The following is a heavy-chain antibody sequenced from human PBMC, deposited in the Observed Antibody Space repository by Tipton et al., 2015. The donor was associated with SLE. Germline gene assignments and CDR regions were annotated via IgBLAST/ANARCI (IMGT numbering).Heavy chain of an antibody. CDR1: GGSISNYF. CDR2: ISYSGST. CDR3: ARVPFYYYYYMDV. J-gene: IGHJ6*03. Sequence: TLSLTCTVSGGSISNYFWSWIRQPPGRLLQYIGYISYSGSTNYNPSLRSRVTISVDTSKNQFSLKLSSVTAADTAVYYCARVPFYYYYYMDVWGKGTTVTVSS. V-gene: IGHV4-59*01.